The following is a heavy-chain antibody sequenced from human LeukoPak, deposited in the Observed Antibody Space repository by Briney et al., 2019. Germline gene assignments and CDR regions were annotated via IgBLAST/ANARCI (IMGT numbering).Heavy chain of an antibody. V-gene: IGHV1-2*02. CDR1: GYTFTGYY. CDR2: INPNSGGT. J-gene: IGHJ4*02. D-gene: IGHD2-2*01. Sequence: GASVKVSCKASGYTFTGYYMHWVRPAPGQGLAWMGWINPNSGGTNYAQKFQGRVTMTRDTSISTAYMELSRLRSDDTAVYYCARGKEAGYCSSTSCYPGDYWGQGTLVTVSS. CDR3: ARGKEAGYCSSTSCYPGDY.